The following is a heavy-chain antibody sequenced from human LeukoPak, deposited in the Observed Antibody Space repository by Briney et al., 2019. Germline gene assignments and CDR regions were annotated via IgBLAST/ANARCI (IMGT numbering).Heavy chain of an antibody. V-gene: IGHV4-38-2*02. CDR1: GYSISSGYY. CDR3: ARVQYYYDSSGAAGWFDP. J-gene: IGHJ5*02. CDR2: IFYSGST. Sequence: PSETLSLTCTVSGYSISSGYYWGWIRQPPGKGLEWIGSIFYSGSTYYNPSLKSRVTISVDTSKNQFSLKLSSVTAADTAVYYCARVQYYYDSSGAAGWFDPWGQGTLVTVSS. D-gene: IGHD3-22*01.